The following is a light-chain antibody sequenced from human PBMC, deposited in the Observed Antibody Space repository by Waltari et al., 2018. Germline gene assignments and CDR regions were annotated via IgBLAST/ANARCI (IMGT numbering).Light chain of an antibody. Sequence: IKMTQSPSSLSASIGETVTITCRASRDIANNLNWYQQQSGKAPKLLIYRASSLQSGVPSRFSGSGSGTDFSLTISSLQPEDFATYYCQQGYDFPCTFGRGTKVEIK. J-gene: IGKJ4*01. V-gene: IGKV1-6*02. CDR3: QQGYDFPCT. CDR1: RDIANN. CDR2: RAS.